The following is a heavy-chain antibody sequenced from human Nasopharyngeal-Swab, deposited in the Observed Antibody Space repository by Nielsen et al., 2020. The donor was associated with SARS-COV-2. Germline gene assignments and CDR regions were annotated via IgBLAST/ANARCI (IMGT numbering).Heavy chain of an antibody. V-gene: IGHV1-46*01. J-gene: IGHJ6*02. D-gene: IGHD2-15*01. Sequence: WVRQAPGQGLEWMGIINPSGGSTSYAQKLQGRVTMTTDTSTSTAYMELRSLRSDDTAVYYCARDGCSGGSCYSSVGPYYYYYGMDVWGQGTTVTVSS. CDR3: ARDGCSGGSCYSSVGPYYYYYGMDV. CDR2: INPSGGST.